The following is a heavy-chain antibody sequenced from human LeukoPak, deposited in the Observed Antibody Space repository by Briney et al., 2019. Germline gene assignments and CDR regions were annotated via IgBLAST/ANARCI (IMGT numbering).Heavy chain of an antibody. V-gene: IGHV4-39*01. CDR1: GGSISSSSYY. CDR2: IYYSGST. CDR3: ARVIRDTLYFFDY. J-gene: IGHJ4*02. D-gene: IGHD3-10*01. Sequence: PSETLSLTCTVSGGSISSSSYYWGWIRQPPGKGLEWIGSIYYSGSTYYNPSLKSRVTISVDTSKNQFSLKLSSVTAADTAVYYCARVIRDTLYFFDYSGQGTLVTVSS.